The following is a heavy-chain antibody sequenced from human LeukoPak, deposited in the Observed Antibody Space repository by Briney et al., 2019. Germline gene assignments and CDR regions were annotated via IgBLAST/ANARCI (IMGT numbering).Heavy chain of an antibody. Sequence: GGSLRLSCAASGFTLSSYAMSWVRQGPGKGLEWVSAISVSGNTYHADSVKGRFTISRDSSKNTLYLQMNSLRAEDAAEYYCAKAPVTTCSGAYCYPFDYWGQGTLVTVSS. CDR3: AKAPVTTCSGAYCYPFDY. D-gene: IGHD2-15*01. J-gene: IGHJ4*02. V-gene: IGHV3-23*01. CDR2: ISVSGNT. CDR1: GFTLSSYA.